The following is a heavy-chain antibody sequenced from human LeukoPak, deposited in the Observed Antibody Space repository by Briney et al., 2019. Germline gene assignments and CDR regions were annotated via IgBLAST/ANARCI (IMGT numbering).Heavy chain of an antibody. CDR3: AREIFGSGNYPDF. V-gene: IGHV3-33*01. CDR1: GFIFNTYA. Sequence: PGRSLTLSCAASGFIFNTYAMHWVRQAPGQGLEWVALIWHDGSHKFYSNSVRGQFTISRDNSKNTVYLQMNNLRPEDTAVYYCAREIFGSGNYPDFWGQGTLVTVSS. J-gene: IGHJ4*02. D-gene: IGHD3-10*01. CDR2: IWHDGSHK.